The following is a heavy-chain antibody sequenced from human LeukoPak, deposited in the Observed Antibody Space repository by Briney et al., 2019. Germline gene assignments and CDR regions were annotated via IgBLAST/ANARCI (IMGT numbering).Heavy chain of an antibody. D-gene: IGHD3-22*01. V-gene: IGHV3-15*07. CDR1: GFTFSNAW. Sequence: PGGSLRLSCAASGFTFSNAWMNWVRQATEKGLAWVGRIKSKTDGGTTGYAAPVRGRFTISRDDSKNTLYLQMNSLKTEDTAVYYCTTDITLIVVVSTDYWGQGTLVTVSS. J-gene: IGHJ4*02. CDR2: IKSKTDGGTT. CDR3: TTDITLIVVVSTDY.